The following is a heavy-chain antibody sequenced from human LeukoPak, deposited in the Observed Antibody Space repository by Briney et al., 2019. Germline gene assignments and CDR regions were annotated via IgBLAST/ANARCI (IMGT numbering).Heavy chain of an antibody. V-gene: IGHV3-23*01. CDR2: ISGNGGRT. J-gene: IGHJ3*02. CDR1: GFTFSSYW. D-gene: IGHD4-17*01. CDR3: AKDPNGDYVGTFDM. Sequence: GGSLRLSCVVSGFTFSSYWMSWVRQAPGKGPEWVSFISGNGGRTDYAESVKGRFTISRDNSKNTLYLQMNSLRDEDTAAYYCAKDPNGDYVGTFDMWGRGTMVTVSS.